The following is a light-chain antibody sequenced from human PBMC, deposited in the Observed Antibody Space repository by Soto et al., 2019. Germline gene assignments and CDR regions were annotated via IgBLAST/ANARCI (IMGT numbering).Light chain of an antibody. CDR2: NNN. CDR1: SSNIGRNS. CDR3: ASWDDNLNGPLL. V-gene: IGLV1-44*01. J-gene: IGLJ2*01. Sequence: QSALTQPPSASGTPGQRVTLSFSGGSSNIGRNSVSWYQQVPGTAPKLIIFNNNERPSGIPGRFSGTKSGASASLAIVGLQSEDEADYFCASWDDNLNGPLLFGGGTKLTVL.